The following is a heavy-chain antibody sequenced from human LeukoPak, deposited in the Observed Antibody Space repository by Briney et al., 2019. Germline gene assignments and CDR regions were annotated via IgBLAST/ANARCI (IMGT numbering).Heavy chain of an antibody. CDR2: IYDSGST. D-gene: IGHD6-19*01. CDR1: GGSISRYY. Sequence: SETLSLTCTVSGGSISRYYWSWIRQPPGKGLERIGYIYDSGSTNYNPSLKSRVTISVDTSKNQFSLKLSSVTAADTAVYYCARRFRPAVAPGYYFDYWGQGTLVTVSS. J-gene: IGHJ4*02. CDR3: ARRFRPAVAPGYYFDY. V-gene: IGHV4-59*01.